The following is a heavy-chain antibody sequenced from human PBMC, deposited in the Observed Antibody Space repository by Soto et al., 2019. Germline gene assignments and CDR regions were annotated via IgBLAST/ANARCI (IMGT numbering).Heavy chain of an antibody. V-gene: IGHV3-30*03. D-gene: IGHD5-12*01. CDR3: ATVATVRDY. J-gene: IGHJ4*02. CDR2: ISYDGSNK. Sequence: GGSLRLSCAASGFTFSSYGMHWVRQAPGKGLEWVAVISYDGSNKYYADSVKGRFTISRDNSKNTLYLQMNSLRAEDTAVYYCATVATVRDYWGQGTLVTVSS. CDR1: GFTFSSYG.